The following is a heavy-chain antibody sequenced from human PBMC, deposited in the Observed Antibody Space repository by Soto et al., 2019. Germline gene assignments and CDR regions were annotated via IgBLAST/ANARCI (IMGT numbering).Heavy chain of an antibody. CDR2: IYYSGST. CDR3: ARASPSSNVDFDY. CDR1: GGSISSGGYY. J-gene: IGHJ4*02. Sequence: PSETLSLTCTVSGGSISSGGYYWSWIRQHPGKGLEWIGYIYYSGSTYYNPSLKSRVTISVDTSKNQFSLKLSSVTAADTAVYYCARASPSSNVDFDYWGQGTLVTVS. D-gene: IGHD3-10*02. V-gene: IGHV4-31*03.